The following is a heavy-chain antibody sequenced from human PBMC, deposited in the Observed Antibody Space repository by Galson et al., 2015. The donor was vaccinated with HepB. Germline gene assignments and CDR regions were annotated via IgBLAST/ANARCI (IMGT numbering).Heavy chain of an antibody. V-gene: IGHV3-7*01. D-gene: IGHD3-3*01. CDR3: AKLDFSDAFDI. J-gene: IGHJ3*02. Sequence: SLRLSCAASGFTFSSYWMSWVRQAPGKGLEWVANIKQDGSEKYYVDSVKGRFTISRDNAKNSLYLQMNSLRAEDKAVDYCAKLDFSDAFDIWGQGTMVTVSS. CDR2: IKQDGSEK. CDR1: GFTFSSYW.